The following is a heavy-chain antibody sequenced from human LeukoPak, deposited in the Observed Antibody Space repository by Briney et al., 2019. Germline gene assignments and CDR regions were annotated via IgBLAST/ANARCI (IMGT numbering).Heavy chain of an antibody. D-gene: IGHD6-13*01. CDR2: INPNSGGT. CDR3: ARDTAAAGRLVDY. V-gene: IGHV1-2*02. CDR1: GYTFTGYY. Sequence: ASVKVSCKASGYTFTGYYMHWVRQAPGQGLEWMGWINPNSGGTNYAQKFQGRVTMTRDTSISTAYMELSRLRSDDTTVYYCARDTAAAGRLVDYWGQGTLFTVSS. J-gene: IGHJ4*02.